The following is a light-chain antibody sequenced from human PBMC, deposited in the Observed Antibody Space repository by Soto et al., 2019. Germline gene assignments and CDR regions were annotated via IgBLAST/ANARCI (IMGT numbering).Light chain of an antibody. J-gene: IGKJ1*01. CDR1: QSISSW. CDR2: DAS. Sequence: DIQMTQSPSTLSASVGDRVTITCRASQSISSWLAWYQQKPGKAPKLLIYDASSLESGVPSRFSGSGSGTEFTLTISSLQPDDFATSYCQQYNSYCRTFGQGTKVEIK. V-gene: IGKV1-5*01. CDR3: QQYNSYCRT.